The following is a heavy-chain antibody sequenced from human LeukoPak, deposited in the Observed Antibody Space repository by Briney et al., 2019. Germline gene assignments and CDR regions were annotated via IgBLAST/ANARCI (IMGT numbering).Heavy chain of an antibody. CDR1: GGTFSSYA. CDR3: ARDIGGTTFWFDP. D-gene: IGHD1-7*01. J-gene: IGHJ5*02. CDR2: IIPILGIA. Sequence: SVKVSCKASGGTFSSYAISWVRQAPGQGLEWMGRIIPILGIANYAQKFQGRVTITADKSTSTAYMELSSLRSEDTAVYYCARDIGGTTFWFDPWGQGTLVTVSS. V-gene: IGHV1-69*04.